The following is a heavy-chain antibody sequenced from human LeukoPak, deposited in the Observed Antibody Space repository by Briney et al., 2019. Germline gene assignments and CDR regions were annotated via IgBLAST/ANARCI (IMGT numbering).Heavy chain of an antibody. V-gene: IGHV1-2*02. CDR2: INPNSGGT. CDR3: ARGGYYSGLDY. Sequence: ASVKVSCKASEYTFTGYYMHWVRQAPGQGLEWMGGINPNSGGTNYAQKFQGRVTITADESTSTAYMELSSLRSEDTAVYYCARGGYYSGLDYWGQGTLVTVSS. J-gene: IGHJ4*02. D-gene: IGHD1-26*01. CDR1: EYTFTGYY.